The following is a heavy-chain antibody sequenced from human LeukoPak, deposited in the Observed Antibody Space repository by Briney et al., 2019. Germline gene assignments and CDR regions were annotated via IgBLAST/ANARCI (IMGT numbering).Heavy chain of an antibody. Sequence: GGSLRLSCAASVFTVSSNYTNWVRQAPGKGLEWVSVIYSGGSTYYADSVKGRLTISRDNSKNTLYLQMNSLRAEDTAVYYCARQPSGYSNLDSWGQGTLVTVSS. CDR2: IYSGGST. J-gene: IGHJ4*02. CDR3: ARQPSGYSNLDS. CDR1: VFTVSSNY. V-gene: IGHV3-53*01. D-gene: IGHD3-22*01.